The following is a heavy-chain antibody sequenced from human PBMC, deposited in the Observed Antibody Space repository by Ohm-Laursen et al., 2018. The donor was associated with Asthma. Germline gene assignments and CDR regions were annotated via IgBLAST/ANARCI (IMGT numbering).Heavy chain of an antibody. V-gene: IGHV3-9*01. D-gene: IGHD7-27*01. J-gene: IGHJ4*02. CDR2: ISWNSGSI. Sequence: SLRLSCSASGFTFEKYAMHWVRQAPGKGLEWVSGISWNSGSIGYADSVKGRFTISRDNAKNSLYLQMNSLRAEDTALYYCATTLGMGYYFDYWGQGTLVTVSS. CDR3: ATTLGMGYYFDY. CDR1: GFTFEKYA.